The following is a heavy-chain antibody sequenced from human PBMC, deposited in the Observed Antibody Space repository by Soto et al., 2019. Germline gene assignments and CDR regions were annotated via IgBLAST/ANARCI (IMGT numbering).Heavy chain of an antibody. CDR3: AREGSYSPDGFYYYGMDV. J-gene: IGHJ6*02. V-gene: IGHV1-46*01. Sequence: ASVKVSCKASGYTFTSYYMHWVRQAPGQGLEWMGIINPNGGSTSYAQKFQGRVTMTRDTSTSTVYMELSSLRSEDTAVYYCAREGSYSPDGFYYYGMDVWGQGTTVTVSS. CDR1: GYTFTSYY. CDR2: INPNGGST. D-gene: IGHD1-26*01.